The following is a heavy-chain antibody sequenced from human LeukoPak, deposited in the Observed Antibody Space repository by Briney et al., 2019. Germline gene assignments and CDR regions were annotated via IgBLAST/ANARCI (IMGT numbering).Heavy chain of an antibody. CDR3: ARDKYWLSSTSWDGMDV. CDR1: GYTFTGYY. CDR2: INPNSGGT. J-gene: IGHJ6*04. D-gene: IGHD2-2*01. Sequence: ASVKVSCKASGYTFTGYYMHWVRQAPGQGLEWGGWINPNSGGTNYAQKFQGRVTMTRDTSISTAYMELSRLRYDDTAVYYCARDKYWLSSTSWDGMDVWGKGNTVTISS. V-gene: IGHV1-2*02.